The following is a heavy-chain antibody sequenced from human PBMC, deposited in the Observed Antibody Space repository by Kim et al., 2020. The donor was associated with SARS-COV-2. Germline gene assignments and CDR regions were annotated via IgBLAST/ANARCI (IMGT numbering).Heavy chain of an antibody. CDR1: GFTVSSKY. CDR2: IYSGGRT. D-gene: IGHD1-26*01. Sequence: GGSLRLSCAASGFTVSSKYMSWVRQAPGKGLEWVSVIYSGGRTYYADSVKGRFTISRDNSKNNLYLQMNNLRAEDTAMYYCAKFHGGGTSHFDYWGQGTLVTVSS. V-gene: IGHV3-53*01. J-gene: IGHJ4*02. CDR3: AKFHGGGTSHFDY.